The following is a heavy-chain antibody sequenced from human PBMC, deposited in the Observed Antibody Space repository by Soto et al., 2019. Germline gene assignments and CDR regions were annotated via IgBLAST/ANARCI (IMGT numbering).Heavy chain of an antibody. CDR2: IYYSGST. Sequence: PSETLSLTCTGSGGSISSYYWSWIRQPPGKGLEWIGYIYYSGSTNYNPSLKSRVTISVDTSKNQLSLKLSSVTAADTAVYYCARTSSSSVQTAIYYYYMDVWGKGTTVTVSS. CDR3: ARTSSSSVQTAIYYYYMDV. J-gene: IGHJ6*03. D-gene: IGHD6-6*01. CDR1: GGSISSYY. V-gene: IGHV4-59*08.